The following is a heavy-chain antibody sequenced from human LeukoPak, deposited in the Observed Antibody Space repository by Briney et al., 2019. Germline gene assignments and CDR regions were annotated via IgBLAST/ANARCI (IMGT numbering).Heavy chain of an antibody. CDR1: GGSINSYY. CDR3: TRDKIAPGGSGSYYNAYYFDY. J-gene: IGHJ4*02. V-gene: IGHV4-59*06. Sequence: SETLSLTCTVSGGSINSYYWSWIRQHPGKGLEWIGYIYYSGSTYYNPSLKSRVTISVDTSKNQFSLKLSSVTAADTAVYYCTRDKIAPGGSGSYYNAYYFDYWGQGTLVTVSS. D-gene: IGHD3-10*01. CDR2: IYYSGST.